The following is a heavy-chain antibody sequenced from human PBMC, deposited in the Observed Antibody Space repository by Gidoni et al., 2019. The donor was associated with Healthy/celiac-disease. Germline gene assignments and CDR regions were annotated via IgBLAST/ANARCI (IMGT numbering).Heavy chain of an antibody. V-gene: IGHV3-7*01. J-gene: IGHJ2*01. Sequence: EVQLVESGGGLVQPGGSLRLSCAASGFTFSSYWMSWVRQAPGKGLEWVANIKQDGSEKYYVDSVKGRFTISRDNAKNSLYLQMNSLRAEDTAVYYCARDFSEAAGSWYFDLWGRGTLVTVSS. CDR1: GFTFSSYW. CDR3: ARDFSEAAGSWYFDL. D-gene: IGHD6-13*01. CDR2: IKQDGSEK.